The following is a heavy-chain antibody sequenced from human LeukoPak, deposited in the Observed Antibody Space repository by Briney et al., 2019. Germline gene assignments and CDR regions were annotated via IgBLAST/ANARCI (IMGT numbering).Heavy chain of an antibody. J-gene: IGHJ4*02. CDR2: MNPNSGNT. CDR3: ARGLNGDYEDPGVEYFDY. Sequence: ASVKVSCKASGYTFTSYDINWVRPATGQGLEWMGWMNPNSGNTGYAQKFQGKVTMTRNTSISTAYMELSSLRSEDTAVYYCARGLNGDYEDPGVEYFDYWGQGTLVTISS. V-gene: IGHV1-8*01. D-gene: IGHD4-17*01. CDR1: GYTFTSYD.